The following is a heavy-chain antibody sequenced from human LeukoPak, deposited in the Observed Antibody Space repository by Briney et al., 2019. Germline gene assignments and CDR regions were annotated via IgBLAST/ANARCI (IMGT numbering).Heavy chain of an antibody. CDR1: GYTFTGYY. J-gene: IGHJ4*02. CDR3: ARVGTSSGIAVAGPVFDY. D-gene: IGHD6-19*01. V-gene: IGHV1-2*02. CDR2: IYPNSGGT. Sequence: ASVKVSCKASGYTFTGYYMHWVRQAPGQGLEWMAWIYPNSGGTNYAQKFQGRVTMTRDTSISTAYMELSRLRSDDTAVYYCARVGTSSGIAVAGPVFDYWGQGTLVTVSS.